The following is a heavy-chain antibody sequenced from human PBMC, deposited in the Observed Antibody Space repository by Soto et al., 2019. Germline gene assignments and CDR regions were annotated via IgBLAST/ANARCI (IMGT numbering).Heavy chain of an antibody. V-gene: IGHV1-69*12. CDR2: IIPIFGTA. CDR1: GGTFSSYA. Sequence: QVQLVQSGAEVKKPGSSVKVSCKASGGTFSSYAISWVRQAPGQGLEWMGGIIPIFGTANYAQKFQGRVTITADESTSTADMELSSLRSEDTAVYYGARAVSRYSSGWYAGGYWGQGTLVTVSS. CDR3: ARAVSRYSSGWYAGGY. J-gene: IGHJ4*02. D-gene: IGHD6-19*01.